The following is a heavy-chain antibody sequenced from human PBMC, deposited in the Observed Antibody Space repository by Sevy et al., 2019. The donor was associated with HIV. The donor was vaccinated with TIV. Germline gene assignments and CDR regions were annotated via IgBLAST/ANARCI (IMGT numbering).Heavy chain of an antibody. V-gene: IGHV3-30*04. CDR3: ARDFRSSGWMGGFDF. D-gene: IGHD6-19*01. J-gene: IGHJ4*02. Sequence: GGSLRLSCAASGFTFSTYAMHWVRQAPGKGPEWVAVISDDGRNKYYADSVKGRFTISRDNSKNTLYLQMNSLRAEDTAVYYCARDFRSSGWMGGFDFWGQGTLVTVSS. CDR2: ISDDGRNK. CDR1: GFTFSTYA.